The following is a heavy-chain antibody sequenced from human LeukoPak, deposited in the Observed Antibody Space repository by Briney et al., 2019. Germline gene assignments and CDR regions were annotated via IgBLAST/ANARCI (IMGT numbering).Heavy chain of an antibody. CDR2: ISSSSHSI. Sequence: GGSLRLSCEASGFTFSNYNMNWVRQAPGKGLEWVSYISSSSHSIYYADSVKGRFTISRDNAKNSLYLQMNSLRAEDTAVYYCARVDSSSWYRWFDPWGQGTLVTVSS. V-gene: IGHV3-48*04. CDR3: ARVDSSSWYRWFDP. J-gene: IGHJ5*02. CDR1: GFTFSNYN. D-gene: IGHD6-13*01.